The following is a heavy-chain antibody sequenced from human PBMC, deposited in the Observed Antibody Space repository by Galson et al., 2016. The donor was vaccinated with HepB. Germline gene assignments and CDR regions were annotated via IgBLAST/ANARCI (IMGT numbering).Heavy chain of an antibody. CDR1: GFTFSDYY. CDR3: ASRRYTGRGGYSSSWLREY. D-gene: IGHD6-13*01. V-gene: IGHV3-11*01. Sequence: SLRLSCAASGFTFSDYYMTWIRQAPGKGLEWVSYISSSGNVIYYADSVKGRFTISRDNAENSLYLQMNSLRAEDPAVFYCASRRYTGRGGYSSSWLREYWGQGTLVTVSS. CDR2: ISSSGNVI. J-gene: IGHJ4*02.